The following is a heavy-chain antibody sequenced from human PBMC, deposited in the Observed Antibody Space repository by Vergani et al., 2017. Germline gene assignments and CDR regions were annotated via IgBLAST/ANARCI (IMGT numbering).Heavy chain of an antibody. CDR2: IIPIFGTA. D-gene: IGHD2-8*01. J-gene: IGHJ4*02. Sequence: QVQLVQSGAEVKKPGSSVKVSCKASGGTFSSYAISWVRQAPGQGLEWMGGIIPIFGTANYAQKFQGRVTITADESTSTAYMELSSLRSEDTAVYYCARGKTRVGYCTNGVCPLDYWGQGTLVTVSS. V-gene: IGHV1-69*01. CDR3: ARGKTRVGYCTNGVCPLDY. CDR1: GGTFSSYA.